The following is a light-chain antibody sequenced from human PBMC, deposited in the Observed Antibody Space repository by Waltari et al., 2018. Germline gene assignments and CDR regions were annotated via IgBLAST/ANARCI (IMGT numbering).Light chain of an antibody. CDR1: SDDIGNYRY. CDR2: EVT. J-gene: IGLJ2*01. Sequence: QSALTQPASVSGSPGQSITISCTGTSDDIGNYRYVSWYQQHSGRAPKLILYEVTNRPSGVSDRFSGPKSGNTASLTISGLQTEDEADYYCAAYASANTLLFGGGTQLTVL. CDR3: AAYASANTLL. V-gene: IGLV2-14*01.